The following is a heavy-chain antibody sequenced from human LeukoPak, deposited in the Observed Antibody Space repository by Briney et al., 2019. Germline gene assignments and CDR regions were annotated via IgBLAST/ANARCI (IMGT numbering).Heavy chain of an antibody. CDR1: GFTFSNYW. CDR3: ARGVNYDFWSGYYIALAFDY. Sequence: GGSLRLSCAASGFTFSNYWMTWLRQAPGRGLEWVANIRQDGGTKYYVDSVKGRFTISRDNAMNSLYLQMNSLRAEDTAVYYCARGVNYDFWSGYYIALAFDYWGQGTLVTVSS. CDR2: IRQDGGTK. D-gene: IGHD3-3*01. J-gene: IGHJ4*02. V-gene: IGHV3-7*01.